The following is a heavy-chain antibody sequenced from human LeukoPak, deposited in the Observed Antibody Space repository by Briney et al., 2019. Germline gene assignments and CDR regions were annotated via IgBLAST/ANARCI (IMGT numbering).Heavy chain of an antibody. CDR1: GFTFSSYG. J-gene: IGHJ4*02. CDR2: ISGSGDST. V-gene: IGHV3-23*01. CDR3: AKARAIDY. Sequence: PGRSLRLSCAASGFTFSSYGMSWVRQAPGKGLEWVSVISGSGDSTYYADSVEGRFTISRDNSKNMLYLQMNSLRADDTAVYYCAKARAIDYWGQGTLVTVSS. D-gene: IGHD5-24*01.